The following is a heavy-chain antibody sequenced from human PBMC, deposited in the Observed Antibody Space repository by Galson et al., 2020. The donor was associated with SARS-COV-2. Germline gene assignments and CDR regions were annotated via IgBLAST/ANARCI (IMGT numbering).Heavy chain of an antibody. D-gene: IGHD3-10*01. J-gene: IGHJ4*02. V-gene: IGHV3-33*01. CDR3: ARDGGRSSFLWFGAS. CDR2: IWYDGSNK. CDR1: GFTFSSYG. Sequence: GESLKISCAASGFTFSSYGMHWVRQAPGKGLEWVAVIWYDGSNKYYADSVKGRFTISRDNSKNTLYLQMNSLRAEDTAVYYCARDGGRSSFLWFGASGGQGTLVTVSS.